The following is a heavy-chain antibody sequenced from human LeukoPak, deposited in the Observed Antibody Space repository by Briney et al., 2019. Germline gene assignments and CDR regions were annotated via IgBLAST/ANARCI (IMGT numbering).Heavy chain of an antibody. CDR2: ISGSGGST. Sequence: GGSLRLSCAASGFTFSSYAMGWVRQAPGKGLEWVSAISGSGGSTYYADSVKGRFTISRDNPKNTLYLQMNSLRAEDTAVYYCAKGPSTSWSLPYYYYYDMDVWGKGTTVTVSS. D-gene: IGHD2-2*01. J-gene: IGHJ6*04. V-gene: IGHV3-23*01. CDR3: AKGPSTSWSLPYYYYYDMDV. CDR1: GFTFSSYA.